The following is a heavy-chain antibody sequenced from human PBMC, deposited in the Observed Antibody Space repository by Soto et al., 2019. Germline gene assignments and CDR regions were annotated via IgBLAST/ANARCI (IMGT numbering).Heavy chain of an antibody. V-gene: IGHV3-30*18. Sequence: GGSLRLSCAASGLTFSSYGMHWVRQAPGKGLEWVAVISYDGSNKYYTDNVKGRFIISRDNAKNTLYLQMNSLRSEDTAVYYCAKEPSSGWFDNWGQGTLVTVAS. D-gene: IGHD6-19*01. CDR2: ISYDGSNK. J-gene: IGHJ4*02. CDR3: AKEPSSGWFDN. CDR1: GLTFSSYG.